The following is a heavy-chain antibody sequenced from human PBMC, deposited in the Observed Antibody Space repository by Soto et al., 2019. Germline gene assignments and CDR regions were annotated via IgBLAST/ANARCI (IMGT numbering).Heavy chain of an antibody. CDR1: GGSFSGYY. V-gene: IGHV4-34*01. J-gene: IGHJ5*02. CDR3: ARVGPWVPYYYDSSPYTFENWFDP. Sequence: SETLSLTCAVYGGSFSGYYWSWIRQSPGKGLEWIGEINHSGSTNQNPPLKSRVTLSIDMTNNHVSLILNSVTAADTAVYYCARVGPWVPYYYDSSPYTFENWFDPWGQGTLVTVSS. CDR2: INHSGST. D-gene: IGHD3-22*01.